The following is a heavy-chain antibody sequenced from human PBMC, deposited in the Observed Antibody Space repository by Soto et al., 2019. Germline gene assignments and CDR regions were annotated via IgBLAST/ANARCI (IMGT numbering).Heavy chain of an antibody. CDR1: GGSINTFY. CDR2: IFSSGST. J-gene: IGHJ4*02. Sequence: PSETLSLTCTVSGGSINTFYWSWVRQPAVKVLEWIGRIFSSGSTSFNPSLESLVAMSVDTSKNHFSLNLSSVTAADMAVYYCAREGSYSAYNFAHGIQLWSFDFWGQGALVTVSS. CDR3: AREGSYSAYNFAHGIQLWSFDF. D-gene: IGHD5-12*01. V-gene: IGHV4-4*07.